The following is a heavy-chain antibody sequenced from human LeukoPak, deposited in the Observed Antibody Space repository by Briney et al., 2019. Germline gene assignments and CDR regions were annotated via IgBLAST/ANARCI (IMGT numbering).Heavy chain of an antibody. CDR2: ISSSSSYI. CDR1: GFTFSSYS. J-gene: IGHJ6*02. Sequence: PGGSLRLSCSASGFTFSSYSMNWVRQAPGKGLEWVSSISSSSSYIYCASSVKDRFTISRDNAKNSLYLQMNSLRAEDTAVYYCARDMGSSGWSSYYYGMDVWGQGTTVTVSS. D-gene: IGHD6-19*01. V-gene: IGHV3-21*01. CDR3: ARDMGSSGWSSYYYGMDV.